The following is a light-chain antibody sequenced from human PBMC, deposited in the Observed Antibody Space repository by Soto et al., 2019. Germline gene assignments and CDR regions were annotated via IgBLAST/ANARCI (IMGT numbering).Light chain of an antibody. Sequence: DIVMTQSPLSLPVTPGEPASISCRSSQSLLHSNGYNYLDWYLQKPEQSPQLLSYLGSNRASGVPDRFSGSGSGTDFTLKISRVEAEDVGVYYCMQALQTPYTFGQGTKREIK. CDR2: LGS. CDR1: QSLLHSNGYNY. J-gene: IGKJ2*01. V-gene: IGKV2-28*01. CDR3: MQALQTPYT.